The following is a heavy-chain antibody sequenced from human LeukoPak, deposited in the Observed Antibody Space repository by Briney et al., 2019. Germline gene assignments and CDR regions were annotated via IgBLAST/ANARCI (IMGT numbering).Heavy chain of an antibody. CDR3: ARVSGSGRAFDI. CDR2: ITSSSTYI. CDR1: GFSFSSYS. V-gene: IGHV3-21*01. Sequence: KTGGSLRLSCAASGFSFSSYSLDWVRQAPGKGLEWVSSITSSSTYIYYADSVKGRFTISRDNAKNSLYLQMNSLRAEDTAVYYCARVSGSGRAFDIWGQGTMVTVSS. J-gene: IGHJ3*02.